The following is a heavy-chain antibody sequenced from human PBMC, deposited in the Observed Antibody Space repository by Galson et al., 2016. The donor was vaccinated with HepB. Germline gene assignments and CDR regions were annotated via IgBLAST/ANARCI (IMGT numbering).Heavy chain of an antibody. V-gene: IGHV3-23*01. D-gene: IGHD3-10*01. CDR3: AKVVGRFGTGGDAFDI. J-gene: IGHJ3*02. Sequence: SLRLSCAASGFTFSSHWMHWVRQAPGKGLEWVSLISGSGASTYYADSVKGRFTISRDNSKNTLYLQMNSLRAEDTAVYYCAKVVGRFGTGGDAFDIWGQGTMVTVSS. CDR1: GFTFSSHW. CDR2: ISGSGAST.